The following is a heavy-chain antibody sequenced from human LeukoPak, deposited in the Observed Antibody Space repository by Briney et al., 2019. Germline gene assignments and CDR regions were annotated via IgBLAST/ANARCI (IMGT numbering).Heavy chain of an antibody. CDR2: IYYSGST. CDR1: GGSISIGGYY. CDR3: ARESGNGGFFDP. D-gene: IGHD3-3*01. Sequence: PSETLSLTCTVSGGSISIGGYYWSWIRQHPGQGQEWIGYIYYSGSTYYNPSLKSRVTISVDTSKNQFSLKLSSVTAADTAVYYCARESGNGGFFDPWGQGTLVTVSS. J-gene: IGHJ5*02. V-gene: IGHV4-31*03.